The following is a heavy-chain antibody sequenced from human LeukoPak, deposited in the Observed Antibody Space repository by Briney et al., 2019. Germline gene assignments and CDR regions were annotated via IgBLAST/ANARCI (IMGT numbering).Heavy chain of an antibody. Sequence: GGSLRLSCTASGFTFGDYAMSWVRQAPGKGLEWVGFIRSKAYGGTTEYAASVKGRFTISRDDSKSIAYLQMNSLKTEDTAVYYCTTVRRAVAGPIDYWGQGTLVTVSS. V-gene: IGHV3-49*04. D-gene: IGHD6-19*01. CDR3: TTVRRAVAGPIDY. CDR2: IRSKAYGGTT. J-gene: IGHJ4*02. CDR1: GFTFGDYA.